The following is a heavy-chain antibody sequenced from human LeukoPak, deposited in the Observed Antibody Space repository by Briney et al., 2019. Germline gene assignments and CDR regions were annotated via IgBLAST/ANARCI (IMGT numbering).Heavy chain of an antibody. CDR2: IKTDGSEK. CDR3: ATYSSLNAREFQY. Sequence: GGSLRLSCAASGFTFSDYWMSWVRQAPGKGLEWVANIKTDGSEKYYVDSVKGRFTISRDNAKNSLYLQMNSLRAEDTAVYYCATYSSLNAREFQYWGQGTLVTVSS. V-gene: IGHV3-7*01. CDR1: GFTFSDYW. J-gene: IGHJ1*01. D-gene: IGHD3-22*01.